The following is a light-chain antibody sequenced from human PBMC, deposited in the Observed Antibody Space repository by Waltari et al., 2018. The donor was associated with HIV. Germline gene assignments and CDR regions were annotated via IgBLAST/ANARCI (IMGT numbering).Light chain of an antibody. CDR3: CSYAGAYTYV. CDR1: SSDIGYFDY. CDR2: EVN. V-gene: IGLV2-11*01. J-gene: IGLJ1*01. Sequence: QSALTQPRSVSGSPGQSVTISCPGTSSDIGYFDYVSWYQQFPGKAPNVIIYEVNQRPSGVPDRFTGSKSGITASLTISGLQGEDEADYYCCSYAGAYTYVFGTGTKVTVL.